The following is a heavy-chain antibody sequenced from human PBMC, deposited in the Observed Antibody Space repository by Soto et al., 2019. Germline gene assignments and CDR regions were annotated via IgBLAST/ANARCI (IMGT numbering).Heavy chain of an antibody. D-gene: IGHD2-21*02. J-gene: IGHJ6*02. CDR2: IYPGDSDT. V-gene: IGHV5-51*01. CDR1: GYSFTNYC. Sequence: GESLKISCKGSGYSFTNYCIGWVRQMPGKGLEWMGIIYPGDSDTRYSPSFQGQVTISADKSISTAYLQWSSLKASDTAMYYCVHSRCGGDCLQSYSSHYYYGMDIWGQGTTVTVSS. CDR3: VHSRCGGDCLQSYSSHYYYGMDI.